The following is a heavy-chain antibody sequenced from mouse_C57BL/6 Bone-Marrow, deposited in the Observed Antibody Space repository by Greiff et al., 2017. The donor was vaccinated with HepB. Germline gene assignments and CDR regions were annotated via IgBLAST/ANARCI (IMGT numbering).Heavy chain of an antibody. V-gene: IGHV1-82*01. Sequence: QVQLQQSGPELVKPGASVKISCKASGYAFSSSWMNWVKQRPGKGLEWIGRIYPGDGDTNYNGKFKVKATLTADKASSTANMQHSSLTSEDSAVCVLAIRENYYGGSHWCFDVGGTGTTVTVSS. J-gene: IGHJ1*03. CDR3: AIRENYYGGSHWCFDV. CDR1: GYAFSSSW. CDR2: IYPGDGDT. D-gene: IGHD1-1*01.